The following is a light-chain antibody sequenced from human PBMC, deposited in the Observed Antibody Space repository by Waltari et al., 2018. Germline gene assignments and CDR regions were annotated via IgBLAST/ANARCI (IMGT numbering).Light chain of an antibody. CDR3: QHYYTYPWT. CDR1: QNISNF. Sequence: DIQMTQSPSTLPAYVGDRVTITCRASQNISNFVVWDQQMPGRAPKVLIYRASSLRSGVPARFTGSGSGTDFTLTITSLQPDDFATYFCQHYYTYPWTFGQGTKVEVK. CDR2: RAS. V-gene: IGKV1-5*03. J-gene: IGKJ1*01.